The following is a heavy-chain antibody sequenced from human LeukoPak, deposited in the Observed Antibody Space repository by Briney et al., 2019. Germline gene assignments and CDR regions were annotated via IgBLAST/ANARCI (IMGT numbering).Heavy chain of an antibody. J-gene: IGHJ3*02. V-gene: IGHV3-23*01. D-gene: IGHD3-22*01. CDR2: IPGSGGGT. CDR1: GFTFSNYA. Sequence: GGSLRLSCAASGFTFSNYAMSWVRQAPGMGLEWVSGIPGSGGGTYYADSVRGRFTISRDNSKNTLHLQMNSLRPEDTAVYYCAKMQYYYDSSGYYFRSPGDAFDIWGQGTMVTVSS. CDR3: AKMQYYYDSSGYYFRSPGDAFDI.